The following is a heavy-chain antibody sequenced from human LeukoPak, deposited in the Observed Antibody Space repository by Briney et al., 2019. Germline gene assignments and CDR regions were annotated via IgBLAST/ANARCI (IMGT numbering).Heavy chain of an antibody. CDR3: ARKNTLYYYDSSGYAFDI. D-gene: IGHD3-22*01. J-gene: IGHJ3*02. Sequence: SETLSLTCTVSGCSFSTYYWTWNRQPPGRGLEWIGYIYYSGVTTYNASLMSRVTIYVAPSKTQSTLKLSSVTAADTAVYYCARKNTLYYYDSSGYAFDIWGQGTVVTVSS. CDR2: IYYSGVT. CDR1: GCSFSTYY. V-gene: IGHV4-59*08.